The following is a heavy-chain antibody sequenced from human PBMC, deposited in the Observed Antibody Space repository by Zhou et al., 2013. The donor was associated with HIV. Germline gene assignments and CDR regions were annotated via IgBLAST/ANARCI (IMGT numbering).Heavy chain of an antibody. CDR3: ARGPGNWGNYYYYMDV. V-gene: IGHV4-34*01. D-gene: IGHD7-27*01. CDR2: INHSGST. Sequence: QVQLQESGPGLVKPSETLSLTCAVSGGSIYGHYWSWIRQSPGKGLEWIGEINHSGSTNYNPSLKSRVTISVDTSKNQFSLKLSSVTAADTAVYYCARGPGNWGNYYYYMDVWGKGTTVTVSS. J-gene: IGHJ6*03. CDR1: GGSIYGHY.